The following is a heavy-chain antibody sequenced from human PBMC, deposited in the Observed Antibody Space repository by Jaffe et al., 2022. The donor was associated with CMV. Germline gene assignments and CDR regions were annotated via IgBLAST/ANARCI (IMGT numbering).Heavy chain of an antibody. CDR2: ISAGGTNT. J-gene: IGHJ6*02. V-gene: IGHV3-23*01. CDR1: GFSFSSYA. CDR3: VKDRSSSSFAPLGGDV. D-gene: IGHD2-2*01. Sequence: EVQLLESGGGLVQPGGSLRLSCAASGFSFSSYAMSWVRQAPGKGLEWVAAISAGGTNTYNADSVRGRFSISRDTSENTLYLQMHSLRAEDTARYYCVKDRSSSSFAPLGGDVWGQGTTVTVSS.